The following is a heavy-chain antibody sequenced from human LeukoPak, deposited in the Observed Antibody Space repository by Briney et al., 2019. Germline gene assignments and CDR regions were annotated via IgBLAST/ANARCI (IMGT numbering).Heavy chain of an antibody. Sequence: ASVKVSCKGSGYTFTSYGISWVRQAPGQGLEWMGWISGNNDNTNLAQKFQGRVTMTTDTSTSTAYMELRSLRSDDTAVYYCARDSITMVRGVLGYWGQGTLVTVSS. D-gene: IGHD3-10*01. CDR3: ARDSITMVRGVLGY. CDR2: ISGNNDNT. V-gene: IGHV1-18*01. CDR1: GYTFTSYG. J-gene: IGHJ4*02.